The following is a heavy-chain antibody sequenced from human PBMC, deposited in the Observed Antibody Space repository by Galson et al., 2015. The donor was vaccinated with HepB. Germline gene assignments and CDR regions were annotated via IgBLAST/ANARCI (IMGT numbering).Heavy chain of an antibody. Sequence: SLRLSCAASGFTFSSYGMHWVRQAPGKGLEWVAVIWYDGSNKYYADSVKGRFTISRDNSKNTLYLQMNSLRAEDTAVYYCARDTAPSAGAVLTPDYWGQGTLVTVSS. J-gene: IGHJ4*02. V-gene: IGHV3-33*01. CDR1: GFTFSSYG. CDR2: IWYDGSNK. D-gene: IGHD3-10*01. CDR3: ARDTAPSAGAVLTPDY.